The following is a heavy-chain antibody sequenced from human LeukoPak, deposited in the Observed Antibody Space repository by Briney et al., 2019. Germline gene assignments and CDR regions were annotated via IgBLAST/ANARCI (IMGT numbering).Heavy chain of an antibody. CDR3: ARLGSRTYYDFWSGYYAARNNWFDP. Sequence: ASVKVSCKASGYIFTSYGISWVRQAPGQGLEWMGWINTNTGNPTYAQGFTGRFVFSLDTSVSTAYLQISSLKAEDTAVYYCARLGSRTYYDFWSGYYAARNNWFDPWGQGTLVTVSS. CDR2: INTNTGNP. CDR1: GYIFTSYG. V-gene: IGHV7-4-1*02. J-gene: IGHJ5*02. D-gene: IGHD3-3*01.